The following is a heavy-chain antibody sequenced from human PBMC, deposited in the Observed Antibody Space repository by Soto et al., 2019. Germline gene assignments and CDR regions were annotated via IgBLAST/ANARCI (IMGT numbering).Heavy chain of an antibody. J-gene: IGHJ4*02. Sequence: QVQLVESGGGVVQPGKSLRLSCAVSGFTLSTYGIHWVRQAPGQGLEWVALISNDGSNRYYADSVKGRFTLSRDLSKNTVYLQMNSLWADGTAVYYCASRSPALDFWGQGTLVTVSS. CDR3: ASRSPALDF. CDR1: GFTLSTYG. V-gene: IGHV3-33*01. D-gene: IGHD2-2*01. CDR2: ISNDGSNR.